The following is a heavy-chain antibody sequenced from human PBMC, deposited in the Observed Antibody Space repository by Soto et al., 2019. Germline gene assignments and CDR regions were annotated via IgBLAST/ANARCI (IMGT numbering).Heavy chain of an antibody. CDR1: GFTVSSNY. J-gene: IGHJ4*02. Sequence: PGGSLRLSCAASGFTVSSNYMNWVRQAPGKGLEWVSVIYSGGSTYYADSVKGRFTISRDDSKKTAYLQMNSLESEDTAVYYCSRDDSDWFFNWGRGTLVTVSS. D-gene: IGHD3-9*01. CDR2: IYSGGST. V-gene: IGHV3-66*01. CDR3: SRDDSDWFFN.